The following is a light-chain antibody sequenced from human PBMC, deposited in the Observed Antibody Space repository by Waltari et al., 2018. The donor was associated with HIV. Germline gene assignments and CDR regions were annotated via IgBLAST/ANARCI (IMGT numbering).Light chain of an antibody. CDR2: EDI. V-gene: IGLV3-10*01. J-gene: IGLJ3*02. CDR1: TLPKKY. CDR3: YSTESSGTHRV. Sequence: SYELTQPPSVSVSQGQTARITCSGDTLPKKYAHWYQQKSGQAPVLVIYEDIKRPSGIPWRFSGSSSGTMAILTISGAQVEDEADYDCYSTESSGTHRVFGGGTKLTVL.